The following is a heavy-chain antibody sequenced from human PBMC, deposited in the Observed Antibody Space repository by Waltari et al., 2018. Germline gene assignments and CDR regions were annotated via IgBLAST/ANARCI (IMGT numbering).Heavy chain of an antibody. V-gene: IGHV3-30*02. CDR3: APSARKGATTGLYFDY. CDR1: GFTFCSYV. CDR2: IRYDGSNK. J-gene: IGHJ4*02. D-gene: IGHD1-26*01. Sequence: QVQLVGSGGGVVQPGGSVRLSCAASGFTFCSYVMHWVRQAAGKWLEWGGFIRYDGSNKYYADSLKSRFTISSGNSKNTLYLQMNSLRAEDTAVYYCAPSARKGATTGLYFDYWGQGTLVTVSS.